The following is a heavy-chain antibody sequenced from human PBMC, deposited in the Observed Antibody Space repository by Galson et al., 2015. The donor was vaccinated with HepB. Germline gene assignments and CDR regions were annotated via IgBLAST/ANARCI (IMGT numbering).Heavy chain of an antibody. V-gene: IGHV1-46*01. Sequence: SVKVSCKASGYTFTSYYMHWVRQAPGQGLEWMGIVNPSGGSTSYAQKFQGRVTMTRDTSTSTVYMELSSLRSEDTAVYYCARDSAYSYGFGPFDYWGQGTLVTVSS. CDR1: GYTFTSYY. J-gene: IGHJ4*02. D-gene: IGHD5-18*01. CDR3: ARDSAYSYGFGPFDY. CDR2: VNPSGGST.